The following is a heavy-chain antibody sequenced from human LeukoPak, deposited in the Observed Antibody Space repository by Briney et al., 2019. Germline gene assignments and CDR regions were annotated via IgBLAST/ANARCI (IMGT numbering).Heavy chain of an antibody. Sequence: SETLSLTCTVSGGSISSSSYYWGWIRQPPGKGLEWIGSIYYSGSTYYNPSLKSRVTISVDTSKNQFSLKLSSVTAADTAVYYCARWIVLVPAPDYWGQGTLVTVSS. CDR3: ARWIVLVPAPDY. J-gene: IGHJ4*02. CDR2: IYYSGST. D-gene: IGHD2-2*01. V-gene: IGHV4-39*01. CDR1: GGSISSSSYY.